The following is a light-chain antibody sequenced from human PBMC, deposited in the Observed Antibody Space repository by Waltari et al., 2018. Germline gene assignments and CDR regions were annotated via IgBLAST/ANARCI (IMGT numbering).Light chain of an antibody. Sequence: QSALTQPASVSGSPGQSITISCTGSSTDLGSSTLVSWYQPPPDKAPKLLIYEATERPSGISHRFFGSKSGNTASLTISTLQAEDEADYYCFSYADGRSLVFGGGTKLTVL. CDR1: STDLGSSTL. CDR3: FSYADGRSLV. CDR2: EAT. J-gene: IGLJ2*01. V-gene: IGLV2-23*01.